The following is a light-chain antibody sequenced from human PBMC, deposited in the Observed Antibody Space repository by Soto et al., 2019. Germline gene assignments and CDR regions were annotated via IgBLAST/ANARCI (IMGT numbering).Light chain of an antibody. CDR1: QSVGSN. Sequence: ERVMTQSPATLSVSPGERATLSCRASQSVGSNLAWYQQKPGQAPRLLIFGASSRATGVPARFSGSGSGTEFTLTINSLQSEDFAVYFCQQNDNLPLTSGPGTTVDIK. CDR2: GAS. J-gene: IGKJ3*01. V-gene: IGKV3-15*01. CDR3: QQNDNLPLT.